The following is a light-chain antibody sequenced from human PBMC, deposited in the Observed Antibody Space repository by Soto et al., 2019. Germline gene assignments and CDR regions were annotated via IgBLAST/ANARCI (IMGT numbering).Light chain of an antibody. Sequence: DFQQTQSPSSVSASVGDRVTISCRASQDISSWLAWFQQKPGKAPNLLIYAAYTLQSGVQSRFSGSGSGTDFTLTIRSVQPEDVATYYCKQAKTFPPTFGRGTRLEIK. CDR1: QDISSW. CDR2: AAY. J-gene: IGKJ5*01. V-gene: IGKV1-12*01. CDR3: KQAKTFPPT.